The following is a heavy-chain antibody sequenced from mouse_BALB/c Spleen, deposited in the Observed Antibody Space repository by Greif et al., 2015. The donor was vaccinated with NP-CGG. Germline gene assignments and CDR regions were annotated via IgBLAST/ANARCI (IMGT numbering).Heavy chain of an antibody. CDR1: GYTFTSHW. V-gene: IGHV1-7*01. D-gene: IGHD6-1*01. CDR3: ARRTQHFDY. CDR2: INPSTGYT. J-gene: IGHJ2*01. Sequence: QVQLQQSGAELAKPGASVKMSCKASGYTFTSHWMHWVKQRPGQGLEWIGYINPSTGYTEYNQKFKDKATLTADKSSSTAYMQLSSLTSEDSAVYYCARRTQHFDYWGQGTTLTVSS.